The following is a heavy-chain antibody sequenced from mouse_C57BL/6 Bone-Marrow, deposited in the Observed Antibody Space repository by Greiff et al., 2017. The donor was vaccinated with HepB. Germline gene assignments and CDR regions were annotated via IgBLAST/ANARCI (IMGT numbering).Heavy chain of an antibody. CDR3: ARGDSSGPYWWFDV. CDR2: INPNNGGT. CDR1: GYTFTDYN. Sequence: VQLQQSGPELVKPGASVKIPCKASGYTFTDYNMDWVKQSHGKSLEWIGDINPNNGGTIYNQKFKGKATLTVDKSSSTAYMEIRSLTSEDTAVYYCARGDSSGPYWWFDVWGTGTTVTVSS. V-gene: IGHV1-18*01. D-gene: IGHD3-2*02. J-gene: IGHJ1*03.